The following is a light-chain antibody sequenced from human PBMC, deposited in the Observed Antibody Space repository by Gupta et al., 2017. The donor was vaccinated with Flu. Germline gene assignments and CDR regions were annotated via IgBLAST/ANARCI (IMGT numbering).Light chain of an antibody. J-gene: IGKJ4*01. CDR3: QQDYNSRT. CDR1: QSVSSSY. CDR2: GAS. V-gene: IGKV3/OR2-268*02. Sequence: EIVMTQSPATLSLSPGERTTLPCRASQSVSSSYLSWYQQKPGQAPRLLIYGASTRATGIPARFSGSGSGTDFTLTISSLQPEDFAVYYCQQDYNSRTFGGGTKVEIK.